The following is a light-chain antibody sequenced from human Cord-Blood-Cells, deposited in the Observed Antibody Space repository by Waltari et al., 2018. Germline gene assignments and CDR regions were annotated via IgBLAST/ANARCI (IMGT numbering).Light chain of an antibody. V-gene: IGKV3-11*01. CDR2: DAS. CDR3: QQRSNWPT. CDR1: QSVSSY. Sequence: EIVLTQSPAPLSLSPGERATPSCRASQSVSSYVAWYQQKPGQAPRLLIYDASNRATGIPARFSGSGSGTDFTLTISSLEPEDFAVYYCQQRSNWPTFGQGTKVEIK. J-gene: IGKJ1*01.